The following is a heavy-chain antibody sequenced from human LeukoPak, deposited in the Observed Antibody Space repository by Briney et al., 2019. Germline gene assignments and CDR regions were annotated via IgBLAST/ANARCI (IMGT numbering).Heavy chain of an antibody. CDR3: ARDRGEYSSSWYNVGAFDI. CDR1: GVSISSYY. V-gene: IGHV4-4*07. J-gene: IGHJ3*02. CDR2: IYSGEIT. Sequence: SETLSLTCTVSGVSISSYYWSWIRQPAGKGLEWIGRIYSGEITNYNPSLKSRVTMSVDTSKDQFSLKLSSVTAADTAVYYCARDRGEYSSSWYNVGAFDIWGQGTMVTVSS. D-gene: IGHD6-13*01.